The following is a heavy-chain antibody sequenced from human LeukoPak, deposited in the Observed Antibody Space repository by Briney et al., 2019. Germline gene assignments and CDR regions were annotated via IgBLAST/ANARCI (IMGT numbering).Heavy chain of an antibody. CDR2: INHSGST. V-gene: IGHV4-38-2*02. Sequence: SETLSLTCTVSGYSISSGYYWSWIRQPPGKGLEWIGEINHSGSTNYNPSLKSRVTISVDTSKNQFSLKLSSVTAADTAVYYCARPVGGWLRSVYWFDPWGQGTLVTVSS. CDR3: ARPVGGWLRSVYWFDP. CDR1: GYSISSGYY. J-gene: IGHJ5*02. D-gene: IGHD5-12*01.